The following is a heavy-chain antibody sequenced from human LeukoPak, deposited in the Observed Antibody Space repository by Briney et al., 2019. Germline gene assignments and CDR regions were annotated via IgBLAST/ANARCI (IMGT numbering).Heavy chain of an antibody. Sequence: QPGGSLRLSCVASGFTFRDYWMTWVRQAPGKGLEWVANIHKDGSEKYFVASVRGRSTISRDNAKDSLYLQMSSLRAEDTAVYYCVRGSSGTVVRGVAWAWFDPWGQGTLVTVSS. D-gene: IGHD3-10*01. V-gene: IGHV3-7*05. CDR1: GFTFRDYW. CDR2: IHKDGSEK. CDR3: VRGSSGTVVRGVAWAWFDP. J-gene: IGHJ5*02.